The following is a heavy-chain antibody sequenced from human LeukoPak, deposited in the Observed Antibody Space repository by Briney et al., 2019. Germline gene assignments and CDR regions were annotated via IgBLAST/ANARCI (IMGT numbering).Heavy chain of an antibody. CDR1: GGSINSYY. CDR3: AKDINTVGVIRWFDP. D-gene: IGHD3-10*01. V-gene: IGHV4-4*07. J-gene: IGHJ5*02. CDR2: IHTSGST. Sequence: SETQSLTCTVSGGSINSYYWSWIRQPAGKGLEWIGRIHTSGSTNYNPSLKSRVTMSADTSKNQFSLKLSSVTAADTAVYYCAKDINTVGVIRWFDPWGQGTLVTVSS.